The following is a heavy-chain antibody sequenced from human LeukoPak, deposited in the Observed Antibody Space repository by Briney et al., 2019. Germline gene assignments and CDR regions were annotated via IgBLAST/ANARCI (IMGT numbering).Heavy chain of an antibody. V-gene: IGHV1-24*01. J-gene: IGHJ4*02. Sequence: VASVKVSCKVSGYTLTELSMHWVRQAPGKGLEWMGGFDPEDGETIYAQKFQGRVTMTEDTSTDTAYMELSSLRSEDTAVYYCATVQYTIFGVVIELQYYLDYWGQGTLVTVSS. CDR2: FDPEDGET. CDR3: ATVQYTIFGVVIELQYYLDY. D-gene: IGHD3-3*01. CDR1: GYTLTELS.